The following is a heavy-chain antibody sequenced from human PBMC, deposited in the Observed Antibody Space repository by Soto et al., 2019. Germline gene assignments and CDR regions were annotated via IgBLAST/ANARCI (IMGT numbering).Heavy chain of an antibody. CDR2: IYYSGTT. D-gene: IGHD3-3*01. CDR1: GYSISSSNW. J-gene: IGHJ4*02. V-gene: IGHV4-28*03. Sequence: SETLSLTCAVSGYSISSSNWWGWIRQPPGKGLEWIGYIYYSGTTYYNPSLKSRVTMSVDTSKNQFSLKLSSVTAADTAVYYCARDVYDFWSGYYISWGQGTLVTVSS. CDR3: ARDVYDFWSGYYIS.